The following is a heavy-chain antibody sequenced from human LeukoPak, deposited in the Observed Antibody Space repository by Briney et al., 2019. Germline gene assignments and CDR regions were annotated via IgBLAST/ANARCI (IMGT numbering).Heavy chain of an antibody. CDR3: ARDRGSGWYTDAFDI. Sequence: ASVKVSCKASGYTFTCYGISWVRQAPGQGLEWMGWISAYNGNTNYAQKLQGRVTMTTDTSTSTAYMELRSLRSDDTAVYYCARDRGSGWYTDAFDIWGQGTMVTVSS. CDR1: GYTFTCYG. V-gene: IGHV1-18*01. D-gene: IGHD6-19*01. CDR2: ISAYNGNT. J-gene: IGHJ3*02.